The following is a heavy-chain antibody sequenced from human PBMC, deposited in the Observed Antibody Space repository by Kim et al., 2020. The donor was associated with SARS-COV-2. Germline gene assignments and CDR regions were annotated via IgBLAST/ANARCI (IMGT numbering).Heavy chain of an antibody. V-gene: IGHV3-23*01. Sequence: GGSLRLSCAASGFTFSSYAMSWVRQAPGKGLEWVSAISGSGGSTYYADSVKGRFTISRDNSKNTLYLQMNSLRAEDTAVYYCANTPERGYSGVFYGMDVWGQGTTVTVSS. CDR3: ANTPERGYSGVFYGMDV. D-gene: IGHD5-12*01. J-gene: IGHJ6*02. CDR1: GFTFSSYA. CDR2: ISGSGGST.